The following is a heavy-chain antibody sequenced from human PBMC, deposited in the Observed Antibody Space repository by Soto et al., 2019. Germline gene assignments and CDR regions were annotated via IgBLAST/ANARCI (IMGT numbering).Heavy chain of an antibody. V-gene: IGHV1-69*13. CDR1: GGTFSSYA. CDR2: IIPIFGTA. Sequence: ASVKVSCKASGGTFSSYAISWVRQAPGQGLEWMGGIIPIFGTANYAQKFRGRVTITADESTSTAYMELSSLRSEDTAVYYCARVLSIAAAGHVRGMDVWGQGTTVTVSS. CDR3: ARVLSIAAAGHVRGMDV. D-gene: IGHD6-13*01. J-gene: IGHJ6*02.